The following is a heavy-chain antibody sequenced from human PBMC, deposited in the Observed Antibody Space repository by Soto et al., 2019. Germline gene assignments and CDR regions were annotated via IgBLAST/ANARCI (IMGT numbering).Heavy chain of an antibody. J-gene: IGHJ5*02. Sequence: QVQLQESGPGLVKPSQTLSLTCTVSGGSISSGGYYWSWIRQHPGKGLEWIGYIYYSGSTYYNPSLKSRVTISLETSKNQFSLKLSSVTAADTAVYYCARVEALRFLEWLDGAHWFDPWGQGTLVTVSS. CDR3: ARVEALRFLEWLDGAHWFDP. V-gene: IGHV4-31*03. D-gene: IGHD3-3*01. CDR1: GGSISSGGYY. CDR2: IYYSGST.